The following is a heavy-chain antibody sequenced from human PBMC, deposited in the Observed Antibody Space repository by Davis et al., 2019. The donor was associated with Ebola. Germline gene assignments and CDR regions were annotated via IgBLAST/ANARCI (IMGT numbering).Heavy chain of an antibody. CDR3: ARPLWSNYYYYGMDV. CDR2: IYPGDSDT. V-gene: IGHV5-51*01. D-gene: IGHD3-10*01. J-gene: IGHJ6*02. Sequence: KVSCKASGGTFSSYAISWVRQMPGKGLEWMGIIYPGDSDTRYSPSFQGQVTISADKSISTAYLQWSSLKASDTAMYYCARPLWSNYYYYGMDVWGQGTTVTVSS. CDR1: GGTFSSYA.